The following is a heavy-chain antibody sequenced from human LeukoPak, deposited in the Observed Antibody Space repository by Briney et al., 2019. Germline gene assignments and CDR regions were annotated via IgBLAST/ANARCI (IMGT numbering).Heavy chain of an antibody. D-gene: IGHD4-17*01. J-gene: IGHJ4*02. CDR1: GGSFSSYY. Sequence: SETLSLTCAVFGGSFSSYYWSWISQPPGKGLEWIGEINHSGYTSYNPSLKSRVTLSVDTSKHQFSLKLTSVTAADTAVYYCARCCLQRDGDNGGGDYWGQGTLVTVSS. CDR3: ARCCLQRDGDNGGGDY. V-gene: IGHV4-34*01. CDR2: INHSGYT.